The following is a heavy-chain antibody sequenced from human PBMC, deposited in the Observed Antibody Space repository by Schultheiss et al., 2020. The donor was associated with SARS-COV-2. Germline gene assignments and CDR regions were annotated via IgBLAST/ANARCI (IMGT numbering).Heavy chain of an antibody. CDR3: ARAQSGSYYGTFDY. D-gene: IGHD1-26*01. J-gene: IGHJ4*02. Sequence: GGSLRLSCAASGFTFSSYDMHWVRQATGKGLEWVSAIGTAGDPYYPGSVKGRFTISRENAKNTLYLQMNSLRAEDTAVYYCARAQSGSYYGTFDYWGQGTLVTVSS. CDR1: GFTFSSYD. CDR2: IGTAGDP. V-gene: IGHV3-13*05.